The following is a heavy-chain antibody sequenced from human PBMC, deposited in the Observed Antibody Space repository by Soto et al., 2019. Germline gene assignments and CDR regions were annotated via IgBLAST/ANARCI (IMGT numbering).Heavy chain of an antibody. J-gene: IGHJ5*02. CDR3: ALIKDCSRTGCYLSSFDP. CDR2: IFSNDDK. D-gene: IGHD2-2*01. V-gene: IGHV2-26*01. Sequence: SGPTLVNPTETLTLTCTVSGLSLSNGRLGVSWIRQPPGKALEWLAHIFSNDDKSYSTSLRSRLTTSKDTSRSQVVLTMPNMDPMDSATYYCALIKDCSRTGCYLSSFDPWGQGTLVTVSS. CDR1: GLSLSNGRLG.